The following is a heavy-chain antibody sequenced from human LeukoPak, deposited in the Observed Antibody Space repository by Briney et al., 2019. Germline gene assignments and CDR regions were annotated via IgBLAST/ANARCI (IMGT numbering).Heavy chain of an antibody. Sequence: ASVKVSCKASGYTFTGYYMHWVRQAPGQGLEWMGWINPNSGGTNYAQKFQGRVTMTRDTPISTAYMELSRLRSDDTAVYYCARGEQWLVGGYNWFDPWGQGTLVTVSS. CDR2: INPNSGGT. CDR1: GYTFTGYY. V-gene: IGHV1-2*02. J-gene: IGHJ5*02. D-gene: IGHD6-19*01. CDR3: ARGEQWLVGGYNWFDP.